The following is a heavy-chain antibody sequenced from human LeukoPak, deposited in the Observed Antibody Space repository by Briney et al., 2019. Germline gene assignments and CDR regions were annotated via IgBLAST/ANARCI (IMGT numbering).Heavy chain of an antibody. CDR1: GGSISSGGYY. D-gene: IGHD2-21*02. CDR3: ARVFVPYCGGDCYSYWFDR. Sequence: PSETLSLTCTVSGGSISSGGYYWCWIRQHPGKRQERIGYIHYSGSTYYNASLKSQLSISVDTIKNQFSLKLSSVTAADTAVYYCARVFVPYCGGDCYSYWFDRWGQGTLVTVSS. CDR2: IHYSGST. V-gene: IGHV4-31*01. J-gene: IGHJ5*02.